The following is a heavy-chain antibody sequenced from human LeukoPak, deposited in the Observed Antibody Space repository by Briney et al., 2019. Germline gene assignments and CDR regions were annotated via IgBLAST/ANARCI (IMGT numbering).Heavy chain of an antibody. V-gene: IGHV1-69-2*01. Sequence: ASVKVSCKVSGYTFSDYYMHWVQQAPGKGLEWMGLVDPEDGETIYAEKFQGRVTITADTSTDTAYMELSSLRSEDTAVYYCATLTTVTNFYYYYYRDAWGKGPTVTVPS. CDR1: GYTFSDYY. D-gene: IGHD4-17*01. CDR2: VDPEDGET. CDR3: ATLTTVTNFYYYYYRDA. J-gene: IGHJ6*03.